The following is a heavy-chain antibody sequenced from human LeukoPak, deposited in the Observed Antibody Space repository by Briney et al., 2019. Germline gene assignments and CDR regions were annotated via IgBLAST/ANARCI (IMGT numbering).Heavy chain of an antibody. V-gene: IGHV3-43*01. Sequence: GGSLRLSCAASGFTFDDDTMHWVRQTPGRGLEWVSFITWKSHRTHYADSVKGRFTVSRDNSKDSLYLQMNSLRTEDTGLYHCASEVGYRSLGYLGQGTLVTVSS. CDR1: GFTFDDDT. CDR2: ITWKSHRT. J-gene: IGHJ4*02. CDR3: ASEVGYRSLGY. D-gene: IGHD3-3*01.